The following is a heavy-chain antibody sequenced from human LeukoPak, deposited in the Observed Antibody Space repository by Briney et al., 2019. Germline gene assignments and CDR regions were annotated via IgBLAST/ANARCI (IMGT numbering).Heavy chain of an antibody. Sequence: ASVKVSCKASGGTFSSYAISWVRQAPGQGLEWMGWMNPNSGNTGYAQKFQGRVTMTRNTSISTAYMELSSLRSEDTAVYYCARAGSWDAFDIWGQGTMVTVSS. D-gene: IGHD6-13*01. CDR2: MNPNSGNT. CDR1: GGTFSSYA. CDR3: ARAGSWDAFDI. J-gene: IGHJ3*02. V-gene: IGHV1-8*02.